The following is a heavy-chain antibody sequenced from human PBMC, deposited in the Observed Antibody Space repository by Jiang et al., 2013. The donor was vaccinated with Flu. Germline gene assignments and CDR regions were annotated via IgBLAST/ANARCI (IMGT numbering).Heavy chain of an antibody. J-gene: IGHJ4*02. CDR2: IYWDDDK. Sequence: QTLTLTCICSGFSLSAGGVGVGWIRQPPGKALEWLALIYWDDDKRYSPSLKSRLTITKDTSKNQVVLTMTNMDPVDTATYYCAHSSQGVFKWELLLFNYWGQGTPGHRLL. V-gene: IGHV2-5*02. D-gene: IGHD1-26*01. CDR1: GFSLSAGGVG. CDR3: AHSSQGVFKWELLLFNY.